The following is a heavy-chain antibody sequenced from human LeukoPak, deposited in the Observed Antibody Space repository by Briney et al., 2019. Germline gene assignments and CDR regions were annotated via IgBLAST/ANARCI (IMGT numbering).Heavy chain of an antibody. CDR2: IYSGGST. V-gene: IGHV3-53*01. Sequence: PGGSLRLSCAASGFTVSSNYMSWVRQAPGKGLEWVSVIYSGGSTYYADSVKGRFTISRDNSKNTLYLQMSSLRAEDTAVYYCATHSGYDYYYYYTMDVWGQGTTVTVSS. CDR1: GFTVSSNY. CDR3: ATHSGYDYYYYYTMDV. D-gene: IGHD5-12*01. J-gene: IGHJ6*02.